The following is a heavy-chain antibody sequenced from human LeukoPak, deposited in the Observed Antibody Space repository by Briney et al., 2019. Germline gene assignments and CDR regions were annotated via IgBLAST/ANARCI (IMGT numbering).Heavy chain of an antibody. CDR3: ARDRDFLGSGWSNSFDY. CDR2: ISSSGSTI. V-gene: IGHV3-48*03. Sequence: GGSLRLSCAASGFTFSSYEMNWVRQAPGKGLEWVSYISSSGSTIYYADSVKGRFTISRDNAKNSLYLQMNSLRAEDTAVYYCARDRDFLGSGWSNSFDYWGQGTLVVVSS. CDR1: GFTFSSYE. J-gene: IGHJ4*02. D-gene: IGHD6-19*01.